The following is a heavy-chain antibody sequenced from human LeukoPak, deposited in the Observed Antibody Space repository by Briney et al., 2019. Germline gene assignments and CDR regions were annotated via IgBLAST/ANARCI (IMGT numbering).Heavy chain of an antibody. J-gene: IGHJ4*02. CDR3: TRDRAYYGSGTYVDY. Sequence: GRSLRLSCTASGFTFGYYAMSWVRQAPGKGLEWVGFIRSKAYGGTTEYAASVKGRFTISRDDSKSIAYLQMNSLKTEDTAVYYCTRDRAYYGSGTYVDYWGQGTLVTVSS. CDR2: IRSKAYGGTT. D-gene: IGHD3-10*01. V-gene: IGHV3-49*04. CDR1: GFTFGYYA.